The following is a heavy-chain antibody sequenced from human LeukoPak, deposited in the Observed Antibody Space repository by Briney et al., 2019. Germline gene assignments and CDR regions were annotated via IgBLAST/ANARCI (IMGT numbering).Heavy chain of an antibody. CDR3: ARYSGYNSFDY. V-gene: IGHV1-69*04. Sequence: SVKVSCKASGGTFSSYAISWVRQAPGQGLEWMGRIIPIFGIASYAQKFQGRVTITADKSTGTAYMELSSLRSEDTAVYYCARYSGYNSFDYWGQGTLVTVSS. CDR1: GGTFSSYA. J-gene: IGHJ4*02. D-gene: IGHD5-12*01. CDR2: IIPIFGIA.